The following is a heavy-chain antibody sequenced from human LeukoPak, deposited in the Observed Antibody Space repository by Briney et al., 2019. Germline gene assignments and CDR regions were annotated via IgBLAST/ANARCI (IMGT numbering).Heavy chain of an antibody. V-gene: IGHV4-4*02. Sequence: SETLSLTCAVSGGSISSSNWWSWVRQPPGKGLEWIGEIYHSGSTNYNPSLKSRVTISVDKSKNQFSLKLSSVTAADTAVYYCARWVVAATPGYYFDYWGQGTLVTVSS. J-gene: IGHJ4*02. CDR1: GGSISSSNW. D-gene: IGHD2-15*01. CDR2: IYHSGST. CDR3: ARWVVAATPGYYFDY.